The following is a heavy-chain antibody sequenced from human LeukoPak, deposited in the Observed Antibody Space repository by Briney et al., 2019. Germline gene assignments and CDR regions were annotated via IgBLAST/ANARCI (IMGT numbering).Heavy chain of an antibody. Sequence: GGSLRLSCAASGFTFSSYAMSWVRQAPGKGLEWVSAISGSGGSTYYADSVKGRFTISRDNAKNSLYLQMNSLRAEDTAVYYCASPYYYGSGSPPANADPLDYWGQGTLVTVSS. D-gene: IGHD3-10*01. J-gene: IGHJ4*02. V-gene: IGHV3-23*01. CDR1: GFTFSSYA. CDR3: ASPYYYGSGSPPANADPLDY. CDR2: ISGSGGST.